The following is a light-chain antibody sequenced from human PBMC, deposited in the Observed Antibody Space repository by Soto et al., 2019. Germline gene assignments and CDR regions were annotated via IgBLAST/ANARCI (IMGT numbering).Light chain of an antibody. J-gene: IGLJ1*01. CDR1: SSDVGGYNY. V-gene: IGLV2-14*01. CDR2: DVS. Sequence: QSALTQPTSVSGSPGQSITISCSGTSSDVGGYNYVSWYQQHPGKAPKLMIYDVSNRPSVVSNRYSGSKSGNTPSLTISGLQAEDEADYYCSSYTSSSTRVFRTGTKLTVL. CDR3: SSYTSSSTRV.